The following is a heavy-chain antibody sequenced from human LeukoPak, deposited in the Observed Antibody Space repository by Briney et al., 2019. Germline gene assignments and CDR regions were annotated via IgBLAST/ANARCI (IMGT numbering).Heavy chain of an antibody. V-gene: IGHV4-34*01. J-gene: IGHJ5*02. CDR3: ARGGSDIVVVVAATANWFDP. D-gene: IGHD2-15*01. CDR1: GGSFRGYY. Sequence: PSETLSLTCAVYGGSFRGYYWSWIRQPPGKGLEWIGEINHSGSTNYNPSLKSRVTISVDTSKNQFSLKLSSVTAADTAVYYCARGGSDIVVVVAATANWFDPWGQGTLVTVSS. CDR2: INHSGST.